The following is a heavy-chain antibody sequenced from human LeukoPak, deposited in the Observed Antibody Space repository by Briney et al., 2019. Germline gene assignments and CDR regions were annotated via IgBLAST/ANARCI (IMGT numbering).Heavy chain of an antibody. CDR1: GDSISGRTYY. J-gene: IGHJ5*02. D-gene: IGHD4-23*01. CDR3: ARCVRHDYDGWFDP. CDR2: VYQSGIT. Sequence: SETLSLTCTVSGDSISGRTYYWAWIRQPPGKGLEWIGDVYQSGITYYTPSLRSRVTISMDTSNNQFSLNLTSVTAADTAVYYCARCVRHDYDGWFDPWGQGTLVTVSS. V-gene: IGHV4-39*07.